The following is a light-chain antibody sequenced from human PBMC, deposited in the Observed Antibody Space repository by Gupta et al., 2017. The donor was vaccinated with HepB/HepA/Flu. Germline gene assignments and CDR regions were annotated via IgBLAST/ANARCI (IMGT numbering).Light chain of an antibody. Sequence: QSALTQPASVSESPGQGITTSCTGTSSDIGGYNYVSWYQQHPDNAPKLMIYDVSNRPSGVSNRFSGSKSGDTASLTISGLQAEDEADYYCSSYASSSTWVFGGGTRVTVL. CDR1: SSDIGGYNY. CDR2: DVS. CDR3: SSYASSSTWV. V-gene: IGLV2-14*01. J-gene: IGLJ3*02.